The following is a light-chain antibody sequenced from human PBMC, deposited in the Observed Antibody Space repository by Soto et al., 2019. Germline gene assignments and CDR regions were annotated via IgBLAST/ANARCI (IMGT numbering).Light chain of an antibody. V-gene: IGLV8-61*01. CDR2: STN. J-gene: IGLJ3*02. CDR1: SGSVSTIYY. CDR3: VLYMGSGIWV. Sequence: QAVVTQEPSFSVSPGGTVTRTCGLSSGSVSTIYYPSWYQQTPGQAPRTLIYSTNTRSSGVPDRFSGSILGNKAALTITGAQADDESDYYCVLYMGSGIWVFGGGTKLTVL.